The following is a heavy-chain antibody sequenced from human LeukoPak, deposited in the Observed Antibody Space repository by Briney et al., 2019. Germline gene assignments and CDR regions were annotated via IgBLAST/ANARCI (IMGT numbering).Heavy chain of an antibody. CDR1: GASIRSYF. CDR2: MYYSGSS. J-gene: IGHJ6*02. CDR3: ARAMDTGDKYYYYYGMDV. Sequence: PSETLSLTCIVSGASIRSYFWSGIRQPPGKGLEWIGHMYYSGSSDYNPSLKSRVTISIDTSKNQSSLRLSSVTAADTAVYYCARAMDTGDKYYYYYGMDVWGQGTTVTVSS. V-gene: IGHV4-59*01. D-gene: IGHD5-18*01.